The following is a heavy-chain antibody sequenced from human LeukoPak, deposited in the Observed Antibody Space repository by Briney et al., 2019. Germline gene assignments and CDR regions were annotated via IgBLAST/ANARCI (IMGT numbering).Heavy chain of an antibody. CDR3: ARRFVGYYFDY. V-gene: IGHV5-51*01. Sequence: GESLKISCQASGYSFTNYWIGWVRQMPGKGLEWLGIIYPRDSDTRYSPSFQGQVPISTDKSISNGFLQWSSLKASDTAVYYCARRFVGYYFDYWGQGTLVTVSS. D-gene: IGHD3-3*01. CDR2: IYPRDSDT. J-gene: IGHJ4*02. CDR1: GYSFTNYW.